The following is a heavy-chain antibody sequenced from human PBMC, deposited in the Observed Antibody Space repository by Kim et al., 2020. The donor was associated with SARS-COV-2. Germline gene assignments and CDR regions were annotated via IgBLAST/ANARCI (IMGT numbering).Heavy chain of an antibody. J-gene: IGHJ4*02. D-gene: IGHD3-10*01. CDR3: ARDLSGADDY. Sequence: GGSLRLSCGVSGFPFRRYWMHWVRRAPGKGLVWVARTNEDGSVTNYADSVKGRFTISRDNAGNTLYLQMNSLTVEDTAIYYCARDLSGADDYWGQVTLVT. CDR2: TNEDGSVT. CDR1: GFPFRRYW. V-gene: IGHV3-74*01.